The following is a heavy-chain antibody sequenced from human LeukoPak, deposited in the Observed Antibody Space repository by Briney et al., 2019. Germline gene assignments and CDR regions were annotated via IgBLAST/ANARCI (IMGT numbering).Heavy chain of an antibody. CDR3: AKNYDFWSGYYLYHFDN. Sequence: GGSLRLPCAASGFTFSSYAMSWVRQAPGKGLEWVSAISGSGGSTYYADSVKGRFTISRDNSKNTLYLEMNSLRAEDAAVYYCAKNYDFWSGYYLYHFDNWGQGTLVTVSS. D-gene: IGHD3-3*01. V-gene: IGHV3-23*01. J-gene: IGHJ4*02. CDR2: ISGSGGST. CDR1: GFTFSSYA.